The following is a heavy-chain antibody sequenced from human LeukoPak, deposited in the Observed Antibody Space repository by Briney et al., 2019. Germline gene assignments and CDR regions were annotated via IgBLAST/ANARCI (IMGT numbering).Heavy chain of an antibody. D-gene: IGHD3-22*01. V-gene: IGHV4-34*01. CDR3: ARDGGLDSSGYYFDY. CDR1: GGSFSGYY. Sequence: SETLSLTCAVYGGSFSGYYWSWIRLPPGKGLEWIGEINHSGSTNYNPSLKSRVTISVDTSKNQFSLKLSSVTAADTAVYYCARDGGLDSSGYYFDYWGQGTLVTVSS. J-gene: IGHJ4*02. CDR2: INHSGST.